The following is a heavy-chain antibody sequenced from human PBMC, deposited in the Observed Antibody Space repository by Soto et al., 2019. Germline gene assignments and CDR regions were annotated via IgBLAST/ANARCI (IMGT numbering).Heavy chain of an antibody. Sequence: SETLSLTCTVSGGSISSGGYYWSWIRQHPGKGLEWIGYIYYSGSTYYNPSLKSRVTISVDTSKNQFSLKLSSVTAADTAVYYCAREEADYDSSGYYSYFDYWGQGTLVTVSS. CDR1: GGSISSGGYY. CDR3: AREEADYDSSGYYSYFDY. V-gene: IGHV4-31*03. D-gene: IGHD3-22*01. CDR2: IYYSGST. J-gene: IGHJ4*02.